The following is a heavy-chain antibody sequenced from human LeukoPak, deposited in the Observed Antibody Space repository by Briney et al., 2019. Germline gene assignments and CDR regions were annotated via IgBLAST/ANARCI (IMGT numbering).Heavy chain of an antibody. Sequence: SETLSLTCAVYGGSFSGYYWSWTRQPPGKGLEWIGEINHSGSTNYNPSLKSRVTISVDTSKNQFSLKLSSVTAADTAVYYCARSATVTKNFDYWGQGTLVTVSS. CDR2: INHSGST. CDR3: ARSATVTKNFDY. D-gene: IGHD4-11*01. V-gene: IGHV4-34*01. CDR1: GGSFSGYY. J-gene: IGHJ4*02.